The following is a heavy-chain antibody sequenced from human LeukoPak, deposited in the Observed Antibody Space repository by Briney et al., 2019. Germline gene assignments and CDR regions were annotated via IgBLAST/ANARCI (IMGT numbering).Heavy chain of an antibody. CDR3: ARPLWGTSADYQYYFDS. D-gene: IGHD4/OR15-4a*01. CDR1: GYFFSTSW. J-gene: IGHJ4*02. CDR2: IYPDDSDT. Sequence: GESLKISCKGSGYFFSTSWIGWVRQMPGKGLEWMGIIYPDDSDTRYSPSFQGQVTISADKSMSTTYLQWSSLQASDTAMYYCARPLWGTSADYQYYFDSWGRGTQVTVSS. V-gene: IGHV5-51*01.